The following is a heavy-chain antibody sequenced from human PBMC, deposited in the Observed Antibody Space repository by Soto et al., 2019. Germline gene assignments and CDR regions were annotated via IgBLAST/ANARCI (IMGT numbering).Heavy chain of an antibody. CDR2: IYYSGST. J-gene: IGHJ4*02. D-gene: IGHD6-19*01. CDR1: GGSVSSGSYY. CDR3: ARVLAIAVADGGYFDY. V-gene: IGHV4-61*01. Sequence: QVQLQESGPGLVKPSETLSLTCTVSGGSVSSGSYYWSWIWQPPGKGLEWIGYIYYSGSTNYNPSLKSRVTISVDTSKNQFSLKLSSVTAADTAVYYCARVLAIAVADGGYFDYWGQGTLVTVSS.